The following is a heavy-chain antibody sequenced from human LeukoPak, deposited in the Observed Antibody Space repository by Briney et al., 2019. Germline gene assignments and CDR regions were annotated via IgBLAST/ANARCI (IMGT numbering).Heavy chain of an antibody. CDR3: AVSRMEDDSSGFTFDY. J-gene: IGHJ4*02. Sequence: SQTLSLTCAISGDSVSSNSAAWNWIRQSPSRGLEWLGRTYYRSKWYNDYAVSVKSRITINPDTSKNQFSLQLNSVTPEDTAVYYCAVSRMEDDSSGFTFDYWGQGTLVTVSS. V-gene: IGHV6-1*01. CDR2: TYYRSKWYN. CDR1: GDSVSSNSAA. D-gene: IGHD3-22*01.